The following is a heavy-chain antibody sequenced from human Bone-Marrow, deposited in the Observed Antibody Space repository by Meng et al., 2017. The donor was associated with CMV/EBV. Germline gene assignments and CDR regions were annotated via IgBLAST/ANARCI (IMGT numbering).Heavy chain of an antibody. CDR3: AKDRRRFLEELLDFYGMDV. V-gene: IGHV3-33*06. J-gene: IGHJ6*02. D-gene: IGHD3-3*01. CDR2: IWYDGTKN. Sequence: GESLKISCAASGFSFNNYGMHWVRQAPGKGLEWVAIIWYDGTKNYYADSVKGRFTISRDNSKNTLYLQMNSLRAEDTAVCFCAKDRRRFLEELLDFYGMDVWGQGTTVTVSS. CDR1: GFSFNNYG.